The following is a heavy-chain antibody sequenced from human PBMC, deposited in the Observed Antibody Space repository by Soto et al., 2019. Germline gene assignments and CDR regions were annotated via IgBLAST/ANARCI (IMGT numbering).Heavy chain of an antibody. D-gene: IGHD2-15*01. CDR3: VRGGIAVHRFDP. CDR2: IFHSGSS. J-gene: IGHJ5*02. Sequence: PSGTLSLTCSLLRPYIHSRFFYYSWIRQPPGKGLEWLGYIFHSGSSLYNPSLRGRLTLSEEKSRNQLSLHLTYVNAEDKAVYYCVRGGIAVHRFDPWGQG. V-gene: IGHV4-31*03. CDR1: RPYIHSRFFY.